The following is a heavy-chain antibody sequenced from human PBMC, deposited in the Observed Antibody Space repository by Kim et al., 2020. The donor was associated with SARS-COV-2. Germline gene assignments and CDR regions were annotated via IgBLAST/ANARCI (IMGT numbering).Heavy chain of an antibody. CDR2: IYYSGST. CDR1: GGSISSYY. J-gene: IGHJ5*02. Sequence: SETLSLTCTVSGGSISSYYWSWIRQSPGKGLEWIGYIYYSGSTNYNPSLKSRVTISVDTSNNQFSLKLSSVTAADTAVYYCARYSSTWNRFDPWGQGTLVTVSS. CDR3: ARYSSTWNRFDP. V-gene: IGHV4-59*08. D-gene: IGHD6-13*01.